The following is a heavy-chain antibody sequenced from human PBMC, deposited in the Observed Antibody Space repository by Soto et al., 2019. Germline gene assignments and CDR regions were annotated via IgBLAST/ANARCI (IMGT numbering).Heavy chain of an antibody. CDR3: ARGIYDSSGYYTRVFDY. CDR2: VHYTGST. D-gene: IGHD3-22*01. Sequence: PSETLSLTCTVSGGSISSYYWSWIRQPPGKGLEWIGYVHYTGSTNYNSPLKSGVTISVDTSKNQFSLKRSSVTAADTAVYYCARGIYDSSGYYTRVFDYWGPGTLITVSS. CDR1: GGSISSYY. V-gene: IGHV4-59*01. J-gene: IGHJ4*02.